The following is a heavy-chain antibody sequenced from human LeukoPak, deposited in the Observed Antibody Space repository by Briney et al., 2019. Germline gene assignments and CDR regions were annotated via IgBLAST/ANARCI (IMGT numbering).Heavy chain of an antibody. CDR2: IYYSGST. CDR1: GVSISGHY. CDR3: ARLHPDTSLTPYYYYIYV. Sequence: PSETLSLTCTVSGVSISGHYWSWIRQPPGKGLEWIGYIYYSGSTNYNPSLKSRATISVDTSMNQFSLMLSSVTAADTAVYYCARLHPDTSLTPYYYYIYVWGKGTTVTVSS. J-gene: IGHJ6*03. D-gene: IGHD5-18*01. V-gene: IGHV4-59*08.